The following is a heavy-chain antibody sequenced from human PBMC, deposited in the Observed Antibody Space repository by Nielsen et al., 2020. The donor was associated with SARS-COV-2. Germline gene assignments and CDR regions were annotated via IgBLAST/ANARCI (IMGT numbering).Heavy chain of an antibody. J-gene: IGHJ6*02. V-gene: IGHV3-13*01. CDR1: GFTFNNYD. D-gene: IGHD6-13*01. Sequence: GESLKISCAASGFTFNNYDMHWVRQATGKGLEWVSAIGTGGDTFYPGSVKGRFTISRENAKNSLYLQMNSLRAGDTAVYYCARAGALSSSWYSIDFWGQGTTVTVSS. CDR3: ARAGALSSSWYSIDF. CDR2: IGTGGDT.